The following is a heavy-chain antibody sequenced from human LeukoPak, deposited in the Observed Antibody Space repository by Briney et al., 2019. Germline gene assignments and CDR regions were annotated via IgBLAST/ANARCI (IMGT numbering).Heavy chain of an antibody. D-gene: IGHD3-22*01. J-gene: IGHJ4*02. CDR3: ARDVTMIVVAGGY. Sequence: ASVKVSCKASGYTFISYGIGWVRQAPGQGLEWMGWISAYNGNTNYAQKLQGRVTMTTDTSTSTAYMELRSLRSDDTAVCYCARDVTMIVVAGGYWGQGTLVTVSS. CDR2: ISAYNGNT. V-gene: IGHV1-18*01. CDR1: GYTFISYG.